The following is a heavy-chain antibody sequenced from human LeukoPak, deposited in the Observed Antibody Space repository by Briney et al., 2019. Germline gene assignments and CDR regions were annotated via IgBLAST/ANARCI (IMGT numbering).Heavy chain of an antibody. CDR1: GFTFSRYE. Sequence: GGPLRLSCAASGFTFSRYEMNWLRQAPEKGREEVSYISSSGSTIYYADSVKGRFTISRDNAKNSLYLQMNSLRAEDTAVYYCASFPPDYYYYMDVWGKGTTVTVSS. CDR2: ISSSGSTI. V-gene: IGHV3-48*03. J-gene: IGHJ6*03. CDR3: ASFPPDYYYYMDV.